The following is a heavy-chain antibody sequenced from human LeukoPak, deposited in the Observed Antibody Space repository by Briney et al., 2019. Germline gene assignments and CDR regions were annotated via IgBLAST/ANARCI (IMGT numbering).Heavy chain of an antibody. J-gene: IGHJ5*02. CDR2: INWNGGST. D-gene: IGHD3-10*01. Sequence: VQPGGSLRLSCAASGFTVSGNYMNWVRQAPGKGLEWVSGINWNGGSTGYADSVKGRFTISRDNAKNSLYLQMNSLRAEDTALYYCAKDSSLYYGSGSPGGFDPWGQGTLVTVSS. V-gene: IGHV3-20*04. CDR1: GFTVSGNY. CDR3: AKDSSLYYGSGSPGGFDP.